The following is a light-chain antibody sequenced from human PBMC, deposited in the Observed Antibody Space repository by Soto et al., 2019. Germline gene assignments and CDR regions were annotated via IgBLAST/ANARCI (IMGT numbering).Light chain of an antibody. CDR1: RSNVGSTT. V-gene: IGLV1-44*01. Sequence: QSVLTQPPSASGTPGQRVTIGCSGRRSNVGSTTVSWYQQLPRPAPRLLIHTNDQRPSGVPDRFSGSKSGSSASLAISWLQSEEDADYYCVAWDDSLNKDVFGSGTKVTVL. CDR2: TND. CDR3: VAWDDSLNKDV. J-gene: IGLJ1*01.